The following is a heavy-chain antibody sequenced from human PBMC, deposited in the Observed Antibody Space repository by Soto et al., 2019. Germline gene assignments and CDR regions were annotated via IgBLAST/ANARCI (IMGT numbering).Heavy chain of an antibody. CDR1: GGSFSGYY. J-gene: IGHJ4*02. V-gene: IGHV4-34*01. Sequence: PSETLSLTCAVYGGSFSGYYWSWIRQPPGKGLEWIGEINHSGSTNYNPSLKSRVTISVDTSKNQFSLKLSSVTAADTAVYYCARAANPDYWGQGTLVTVSS. CDR2: INHSGST. CDR3: ARAANPDY.